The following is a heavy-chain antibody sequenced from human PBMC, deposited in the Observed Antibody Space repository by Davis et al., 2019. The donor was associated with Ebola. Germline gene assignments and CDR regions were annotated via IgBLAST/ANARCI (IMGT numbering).Heavy chain of an antibody. CDR2: INAGNGNT. CDR1: GYTFTSYA. Sequence: ASVKVSCKASGYTFTSYAMHWVRQAPGQRLEWMGWINAGNGNTKYSQKFQGRVTITRDTSASTAYMELSSLRSEDTAVYYCARDPGCTNGVCYNRYYYYGMDVWGQGTTVTVSS. D-gene: IGHD2-8*01. CDR3: ARDPGCTNGVCYNRYYYYGMDV. J-gene: IGHJ6*02. V-gene: IGHV1-3*01.